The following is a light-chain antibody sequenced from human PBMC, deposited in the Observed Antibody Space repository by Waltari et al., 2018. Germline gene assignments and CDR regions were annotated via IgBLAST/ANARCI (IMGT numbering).Light chain of an antibody. V-gene: IGKV1-12*01. Sequence: DFQMTQSPTAGSASVGDRVTITCLSIQDSLWWLALYQHKPGKAPKLLISETSGLERGVPSRFSVRRSGTDFTLTISSLQPEDFASYVCQQADRLPLTFGGGTKVEIK. CDR3: QQADRLPLT. J-gene: IGKJ4*01. CDR2: ETS. CDR1: QDSLWW.